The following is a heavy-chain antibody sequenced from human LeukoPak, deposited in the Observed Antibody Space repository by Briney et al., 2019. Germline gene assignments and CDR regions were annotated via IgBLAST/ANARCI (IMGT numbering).Heavy chain of an antibody. CDR1: GGSISTYY. Sequence: SEALSLTCTVSGGSISTYYWSWIRQPPGKGLEWIGYIYYSGSTNYNPSLKSRVTISVDTSKNQFSLKLSSVTAADTAVYYCARHLDYYDSSGPFDYWGQGTLVTVSS. CDR2: IYYSGST. CDR3: ARHLDYYDSSGPFDY. V-gene: IGHV4-59*08. D-gene: IGHD3-22*01. J-gene: IGHJ4*02.